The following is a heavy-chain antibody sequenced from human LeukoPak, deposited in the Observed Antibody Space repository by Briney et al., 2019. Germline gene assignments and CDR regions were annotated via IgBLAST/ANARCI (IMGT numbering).Heavy chain of an antibody. V-gene: IGHV1-2*02. J-gene: IGHJ4*02. CDR1: GYTFTGYY. D-gene: IGHD2-21*01. CDR3: ARDRGEIGDYFDY. CDR2: INPNSGGT. Sequence: GASVTVSCKASGYTFTGYYMHWLRQAPGQGLEWMGWINPNSGGTNYAQKFQGRVTMTRDTSISTAYMELSRLRSDDTAVYYCARDRGEIGDYFDYWGQGTLVTVSS.